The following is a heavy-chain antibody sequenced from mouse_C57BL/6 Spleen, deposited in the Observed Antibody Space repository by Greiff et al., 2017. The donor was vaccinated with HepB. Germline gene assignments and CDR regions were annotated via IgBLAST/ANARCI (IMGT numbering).Heavy chain of an antibody. J-gene: IGHJ3*01. CDR2: FYPGSGSI. Sequence: VQLQQSGAELVKPGASVKLSCKASGYTFTEYTIHWVKQRSGQGLEWIGWFYPGSGSIKYNEKFKDKATLTADKSSSTAYMELSRLTSEDSAVYFCARHEKTYGYGYPPWFAYWGQGTLVTVSA. V-gene: IGHV1-62-2*01. D-gene: IGHD2-2*01. CDR1: GYTFTEYT. CDR3: ARHEKTYGYGYPPWFAY.